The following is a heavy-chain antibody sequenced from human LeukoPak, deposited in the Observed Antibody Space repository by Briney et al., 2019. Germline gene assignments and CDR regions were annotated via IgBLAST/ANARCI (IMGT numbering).Heavy chain of an antibody. D-gene: IGHD5-12*01. CDR3: ARDGGYDHYYYYYYMDV. CDR2: IYTSGST. V-gene: IGHV4-4*07. Sequence: SETLSLTCTVSGGSISSYYWSWTRQPAGKGLEWIGRIYTSGSTNYNPSLKSRVTMSVDTSKNQFSLKLSSVTAADTAVYYCARDGGYDHYYYYYYMDVWGKGTTVTVSS. J-gene: IGHJ6*03. CDR1: GGSISSYY.